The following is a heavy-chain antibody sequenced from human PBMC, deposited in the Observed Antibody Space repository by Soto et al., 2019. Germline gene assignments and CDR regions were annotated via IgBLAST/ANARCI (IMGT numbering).Heavy chain of an antibody. J-gene: IGHJ5*02. V-gene: IGHV1-46*01. D-gene: IGHD2-8*01. CDR1: GYTFTSYY. CDR2: INPSGGST. Sequence: ASVKVSCKASGYTFTSYYMHWVRQAPGQGLEWMGIINPSGGSTSYAQKFQGRVTMTRDTSTSTVYMELSSLRSEDTAVYYCAREDWTNCTNGVCSNWFDPWGQGTLVTVS. CDR3: AREDWTNCTNGVCSNWFDP.